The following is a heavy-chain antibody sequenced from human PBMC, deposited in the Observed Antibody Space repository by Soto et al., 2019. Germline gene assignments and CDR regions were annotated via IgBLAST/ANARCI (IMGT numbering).Heavy chain of an antibody. CDR1: GFTFDDYA. V-gene: IGHV3-9*01. D-gene: IGHD2-15*01. CDR3: AKLALDCSGGSCLHAFDI. Sequence: GGSLRLSCAASGFTFDDYAMHWVRQAPGKGLEWVSGISWNSGSIGYADSVKGRFTISRDNAKNSLYLQMNSLRAEDTALYYCAKLALDCSGGSCLHAFDIWGQGTMVTVSS. CDR2: ISWNSGSI. J-gene: IGHJ3*02.